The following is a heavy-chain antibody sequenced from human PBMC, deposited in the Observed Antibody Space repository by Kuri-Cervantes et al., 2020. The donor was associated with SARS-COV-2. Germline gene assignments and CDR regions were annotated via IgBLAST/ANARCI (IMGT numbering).Heavy chain of an antibody. D-gene: IGHD4-17*01. Sequence: LSLTCAASGFTVSSNYMSWVRQAPGKGLEWVSVIYSGGSTYYADSVKGRFTISRDNSKNTLYLQVNSLRAEDTAVYYCAREERHSVTTRYYYYGMDVWGQGTTVTVSS. J-gene: IGHJ6*02. V-gene: IGHV3-53*01. CDR2: IYSGGST. CDR3: AREERHSVTTRYYYYGMDV. CDR1: GFTVSSNY.